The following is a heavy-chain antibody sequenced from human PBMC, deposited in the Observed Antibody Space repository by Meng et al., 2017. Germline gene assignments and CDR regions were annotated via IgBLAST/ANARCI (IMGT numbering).Heavy chain of an antibody. Sequence: DNLGHGWAEVKKHRAQCKICCKVSGYSFHDEYMKWVQQAPGKGLEWMGLVDPENGETIYAEKFQGRVTITADTSTDTAYMELSSLRSEETAVYYCATGTQTNDYWGQGTLVTVSS. CDR1: GYSFHDEY. V-gene: IGHV1-69-2*01. CDR3: ATGTQTNDY. J-gene: IGHJ4*02. CDR2: VDPENGET. D-gene: IGHD1-14*01.